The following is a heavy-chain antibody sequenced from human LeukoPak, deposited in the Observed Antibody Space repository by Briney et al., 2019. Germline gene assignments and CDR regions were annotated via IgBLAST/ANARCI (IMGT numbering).Heavy chain of an antibody. V-gene: IGHV3-9*01. Sequence: GRSLRLSCAASGFTFDDYAMHWVRQAPGKGLEWVSGISWNSGSIGYADSVKGRFTISRDNAKNSLYLQMNSLRAEDTALYYCAKAGYSGYDVYYYYYMDVWGKGTTVTVSS. J-gene: IGHJ6*03. D-gene: IGHD5-12*01. CDR2: ISWNSGSI. CDR1: GFTFDDYA. CDR3: AKAGYSGYDVYYYYYMDV.